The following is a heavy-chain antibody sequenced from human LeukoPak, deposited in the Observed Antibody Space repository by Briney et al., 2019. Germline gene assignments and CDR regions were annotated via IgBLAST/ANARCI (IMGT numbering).Heavy chain of an antibody. D-gene: IGHD5-12*01. J-gene: IGHJ4*02. Sequence: GGSLRLSCAASGFTFSSYWMHWVRQAPGKGLVWVSRISSDGSSTTYADSVKGRFTTSRDNAKNSLYLQMNSLRAEDTAFYYCAINGGGDSGYGNFDYWGQGTLVTVSS. CDR1: GFTFSSYW. CDR3: AINGGGDSGYGNFDY. V-gene: IGHV3-74*01. CDR2: ISSDGSST.